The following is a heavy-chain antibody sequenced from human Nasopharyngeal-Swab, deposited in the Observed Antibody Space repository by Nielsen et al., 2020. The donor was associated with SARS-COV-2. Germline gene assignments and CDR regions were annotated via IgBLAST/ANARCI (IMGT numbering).Heavy chain of an antibody. CDR3: ARGGPVAFDY. Sequence: ASVKVSCKASGYTFTTYDINWLRQATGQGLEWMGWMTPNNGATGYAQKFQGRVTLTWDTSISTAYMELSSLRSEDTAVYYCARGGPVAFDYWGQGSLVIVSS. CDR1: GYTFTTYD. D-gene: IGHD6-19*01. V-gene: IGHV1-8*01. J-gene: IGHJ4*02. CDR2: MTPNNGAT.